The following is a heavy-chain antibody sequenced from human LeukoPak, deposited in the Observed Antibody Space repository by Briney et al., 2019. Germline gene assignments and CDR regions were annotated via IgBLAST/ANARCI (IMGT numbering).Heavy chain of an antibody. J-gene: IGHJ4*02. CDR3: ARFRDDFPDY. V-gene: IGHV5-51*01. D-gene: IGHD5-24*01. Sequence: GESLKISCKGSGYSFTSYWIGWVRQMPGKGLEWMGIIFPGDSDSRYSPSFQGQVTISDDKSISTAYLQWNSLKASDTAIYYCARFRDDFPDYWGQGTLIIVSS. CDR2: IFPGDSDS. CDR1: GYSFTSYW.